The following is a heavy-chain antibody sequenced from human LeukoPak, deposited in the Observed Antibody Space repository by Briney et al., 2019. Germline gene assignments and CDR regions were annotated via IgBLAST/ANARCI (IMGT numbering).Heavy chain of an antibody. V-gene: IGHV3-21*01. Sequence: GGSLRLSCAASGFTFSSYSMNWVRQAPGKGLEWVSSISSSSSYIYYADSVKGRVTISRDNAKNSLYLQMNSLRAEDTAVYYCARSVEMATTLDYWGQGTLVTVSS. CDR3: ARSVEMATTLDY. CDR2: ISSSSSYI. CDR1: GFTFSSYS. J-gene: IGHJ4*02. D-gene: IGHD5-24*01.